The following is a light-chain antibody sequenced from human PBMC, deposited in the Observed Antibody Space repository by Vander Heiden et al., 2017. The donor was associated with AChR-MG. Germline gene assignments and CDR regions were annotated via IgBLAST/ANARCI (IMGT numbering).Light chain of an antibody. J-gene: IGLJ1*01. CDR1: SKNVGGYKF. CDR3: CSYAGTYTYV. V-gene: IGLV2-11*01. Sequence: QSALTQPRSVSGSPGQSVTISCTGTSKNVGGYKFVSWYQQHPGEAPKLMIYDVNQRPSGVPGRFSGSKSGNTASLTISGLQAEDEADYYCCSYAGTYTYVFGTGTKVTVL. CDR2: DVN.